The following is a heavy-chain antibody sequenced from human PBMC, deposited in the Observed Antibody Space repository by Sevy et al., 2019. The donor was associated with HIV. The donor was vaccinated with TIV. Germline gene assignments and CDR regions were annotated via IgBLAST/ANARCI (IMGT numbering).Heavy chain of an antibody. Sequence: GGSLRLSCAASGFTVSRNYMSWVRQAPGKGLEWVSVIYSGGSTYYADSVKGRFTISRDNSKNTLYLQMNSLRAEDTAVYYWAREGIVGATWGGFDYWGQGTLVTVSS. CDR1: GFTVSRNY. V-gene: IGHV3-53*01. J-gene: IGHJ4*02. D-gene: IGHD1-26*01. CDR3: AREGIVGATWGGFDY. CDR2: IYSGGST.